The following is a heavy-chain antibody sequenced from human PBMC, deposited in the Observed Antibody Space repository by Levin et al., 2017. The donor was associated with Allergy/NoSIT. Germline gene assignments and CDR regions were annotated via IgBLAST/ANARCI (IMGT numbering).Heavy chain of an antibody. V-gene: IGHV1-46*01. D-gene: IGHD6-19*01. CDR3: ARDVTPSPGWYVSDYYYYGMDV. CDR1: GYTFTSYY. CDR2: INPSGGST. Sequence: ASVKVSCKASGYTFTSYYMHWVRQAPGQGLEWMGIINPSGGSTSYAQKFQGRVTMTRDTSTSTVYMELSSLRSEDTAVYYCARDVTPSPGWYVSDYYYYGMDVWGQGTTVTVSS. J-gene: IGHJ6*02.